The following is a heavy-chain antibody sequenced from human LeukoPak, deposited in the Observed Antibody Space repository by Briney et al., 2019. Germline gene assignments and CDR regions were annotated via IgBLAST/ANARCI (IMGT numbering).Heavy chain of an antibody. V-gene: IGHV4-4*07. J-gene: IGHJ4*02. CDR3: ARERSTGTTLGDHDC. D-gene: IGHD1-1*01. CDR2: IYTSGST. Sequence: SETLSLTCTASGGSISSYYRSWIRQPAGKGLEWIGCIYTSGSTNYNPSLMRRVTMSVDTSKNQFSLKLSSVTAADTAVYYCARERSTGTTLGDHDCWGQGTLVTVSS. CDR1: GGSISSYY.